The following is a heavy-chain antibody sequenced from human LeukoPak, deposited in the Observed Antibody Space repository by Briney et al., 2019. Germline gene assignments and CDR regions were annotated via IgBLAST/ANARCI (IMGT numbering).Heavy chain of an antibody. J-gene: IGHJ4*02. CDR1: GGSISSSSYY. V-gene: IGHV4-39*01. CDR3: ARLVYYGSGSYLYYFDF. D-gene: IGHD3-10*01. Sequence: PSETLSLTCSVSGGSISSSSYYWGWIRQPPGKGLGWIGSIYYSGSTHYNPSLKSRVTISVGTSKNQFSLKLSSVTAADTAVYYCARLVYYGSGSYLYYFDFWGQGTLVTVSS. CDR2: IYYSGST.